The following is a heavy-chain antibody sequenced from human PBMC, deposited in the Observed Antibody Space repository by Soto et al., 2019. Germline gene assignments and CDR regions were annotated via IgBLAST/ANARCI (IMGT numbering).Heavy chain of an antibody. CDR1: GDTFGRFT. D-gene: IGHD4-4*01. Sequence: SVKVSCKASGDTFGRFTINWVRQAPGQGLEWMGGIKPISDITNYAQRFQGRVTFTADASTSTVYLELSSLRSEDTAMYYRARDPSTINKLIGVWFDPWGQGTLVTVSS. CDR3: ARDPSTINKLIGVWFDP. J-gene: IGHJ5*02. CDR2: IKPISDIT. V-gene: IGHV1-69*13.